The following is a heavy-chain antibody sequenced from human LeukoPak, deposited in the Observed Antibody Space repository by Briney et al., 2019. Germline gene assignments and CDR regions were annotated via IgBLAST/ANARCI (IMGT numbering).Heavy chain of an antibody. J-gene: IGHJ4*02. Sequence: GGSLRLSCAASGFAFSSQAMGWVRQAPGKGLEWVSVISDSGGLTYYSDSVKGRFTISRDNSKNTLLLQMNSLRAEDTAVYFCAKDARRTSGWYFFDYWGQGTLVTVSS. CDR2: ISDSGGLT. CDR3: AKDARRTSGWYFFDY. D-gene: IGHD6-19*01. V-gene: IGHV3-23*01. CDR1: GFAFSSQA.